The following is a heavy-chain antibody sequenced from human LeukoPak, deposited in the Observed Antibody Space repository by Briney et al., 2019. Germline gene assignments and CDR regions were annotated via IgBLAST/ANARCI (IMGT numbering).Heavy chain of an antibody. Sequence: SETLSLTCAVYGGSFSGYYWSWIRQPPGKGLEWIGEINHSGSTNYNPSLKSRVTISVDTSKNQFSLKLSSVTAADTAMYYCAKDRTTVTTKGDYWGQGTLVTVSS. CDR3: AKDRTTVTTKGDY. D-gene: IGHD4-11*01. J-gene: IGHJ4*02. CDR2: INHSGST. CDR1: GGSFSGYY. V-gene: IGHV4-34*01.